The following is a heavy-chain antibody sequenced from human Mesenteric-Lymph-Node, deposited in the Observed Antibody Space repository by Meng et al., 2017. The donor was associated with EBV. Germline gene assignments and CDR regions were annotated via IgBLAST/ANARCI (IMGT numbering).Heavy chain of an antibody. J-gene: IGHJ5*02. V-gene: IGHV1-8*01. CDR2: MNPNTGNT. D-gene: IGHD6-19*01. CDR1: GYRFSTYD. Sequence: QVQLVQSGAEVKKPGASVKVSCKSSGYRFSTYDINWVRQAPGQGLEWMGWMNPNTGNTGYARKFQVRVTMTRNTSISTAYMELSSLTSDDTAVYYCARGHTSGWYYNDLWGQGTLVTVSA. CDR3: ARGHTSGWYYNDL.